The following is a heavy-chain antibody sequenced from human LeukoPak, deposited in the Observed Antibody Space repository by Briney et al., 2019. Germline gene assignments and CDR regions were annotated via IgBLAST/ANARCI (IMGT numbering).Heavy chain of an antibody. Sequence: PSETLSLTCAVYGGSFSAYYWRWTWVRQPPGKGLEWIGYIYYSGSTNYNPSLKSRVSISVDTSKNQFSLKPSSVTAADTAVYYCARTGSTVTMLYPFDHWGQGTLVTVSS. CDR3: ARTGSTVTMLYPFDH. CDR2: IYYSGST. J-gene: IGHJ4*02. V-gene: IGHV4-59*01. CDR1: GGSFSAYY. D-gene: IGHD4-17*01.